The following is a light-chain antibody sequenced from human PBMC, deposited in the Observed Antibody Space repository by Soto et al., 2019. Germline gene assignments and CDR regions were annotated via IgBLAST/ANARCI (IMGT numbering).Light chain of an antibody. Sequence: EIVLTQSPGTLSLSPGERATLSCRASQSVIKNYLAWYQQKPGQAPRVLIYSASNRATGIPDRFSGSGSGTDFTLTISSLEPEDFAVYYCRRYGSSPTFGQGTKVEIK. CDR1: QSVIKNY. CDR3: RRYGSSPT. V-gene: IGKV3-20*01. J-gene: IGKJ1*01. CDR2: SAS.